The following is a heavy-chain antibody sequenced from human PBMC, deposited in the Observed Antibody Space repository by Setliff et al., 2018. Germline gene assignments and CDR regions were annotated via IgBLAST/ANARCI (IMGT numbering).Heavy chain of an antibody. Sequence: TLSLTCTGSGASVRSHYWSWIRQPPGKGLEWIGFIFYSGDTKSNPSLKSRVTMSVDTSKNQFSLKLSSVTAADTAVYYCARDRTYYGSGTYTRWFDYWGQGTLVTVSS. CDR2: IFYSGDT. CDR1: GASVRSHY. D-gene: IGHD3-10*01. CDR3: ARDRTYYGSGTYTRWFDY. V-gene: IGHV4-59*02. J-gene: IGHJ4*02.